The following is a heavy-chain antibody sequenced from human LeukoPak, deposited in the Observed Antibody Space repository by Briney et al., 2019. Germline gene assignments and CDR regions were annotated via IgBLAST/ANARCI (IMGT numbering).Heavy chain of an antibody. V-gene: IGHV3-11*04. CDR2: ISSSGSTI. Sequence: PGGSLRLSCAASGFTFSDYYMSWIRQAPGKGLEWVSYISSSGSTIYYADSVKGRFAISRDNTKNSLYLQMNSLRAEDTAVYYCASFSGWPHFDYWGQGTLVTVSS. J-gene: IGHJ4*02. CDR1: GFTFSDYY. CDR3: ASFSGWPHFDY. D-gene: IGHD6-19*01.